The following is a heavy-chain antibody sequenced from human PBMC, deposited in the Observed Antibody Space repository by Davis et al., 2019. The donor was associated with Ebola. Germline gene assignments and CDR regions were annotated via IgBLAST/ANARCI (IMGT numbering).Heavy chain of an antibody. CDR1: GYTFTSYG. CDR2: INPNSGGT. CDR3: ARDLTSYSSSSHY. V-gene: IGHV1-2*04. Sequence: ASVKVSCKASGYTFTSYGISWVRQAPGQGLEWMGWINPNSGGTNYVEKFQGWVTMTRDTSISTAYMELGRLTSDDTAVYYCARDLTSYSSSSHYWGQGTLVTVSS. D-gene: IGHD6-6*01. J-gene: IGHJ4*02.